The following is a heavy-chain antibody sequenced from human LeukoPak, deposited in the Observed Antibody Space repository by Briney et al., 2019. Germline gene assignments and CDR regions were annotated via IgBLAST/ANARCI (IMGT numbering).Heavy chain of an antibody. J-gene: IGHJ6*03. D-gene: IGHD4-17*01. CDR3: SRENGDYGNYMDV. CDR2: IYYSGST. V-gene: IGHV4-31*03. CDR1: GGSISSGGYY. Sequence: SETLSLTCTVSGGSISSGGYYWSWIRQHPGKGLEWIGYIYYSGSTYYNPSLKSRVTISVDTSKNQFSLKLSSVTAVDTAVYYCSRENGDYGNYMDVWGKGTTVTVSS.